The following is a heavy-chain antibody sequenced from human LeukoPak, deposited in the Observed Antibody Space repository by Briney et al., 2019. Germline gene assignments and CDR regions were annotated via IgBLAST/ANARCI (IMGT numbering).Heavy chain of an antibody. CDR1: GSTFSSYG. CDR3: AELGITMIGGV. D-gene: IGHD3-10*02. Sequence: GGSLRLSCAASGSTFSSYGMSWVRQAPGKGLEWVSAISDSGGSTYYANSVKGRFTISRDNSKNTLYLQMNSLRAEDTAVYYCAELGITMIGGVWGKGTTVTISS. CDR2: ISDSGGST. J-gene: IGHJ6*04. V-gene: IGHV3-23*01.